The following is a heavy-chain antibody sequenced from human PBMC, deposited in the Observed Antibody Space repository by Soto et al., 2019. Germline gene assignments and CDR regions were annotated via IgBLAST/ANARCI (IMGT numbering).Heavy chain of an antibody. Sequence: QVQLVQSGAEVKKPGASVKVSCKASGYTFTHYYIHWVRQAPGQGLEWMGIINPNGGSTTYAQKFRAGVTMTRDTSTSTVYMALSSLRSEDSAVYYCATSVNSAMAFDYWGQGTLVTVSS. CDR2: INPNGGST. V-gene: IGHV1-46*01. CDR1: GYTFTHYY. CDR3: ATSVNSAMAFDY. J-gene: IGHJ4*02. D-gene: IGHD5-18*01.